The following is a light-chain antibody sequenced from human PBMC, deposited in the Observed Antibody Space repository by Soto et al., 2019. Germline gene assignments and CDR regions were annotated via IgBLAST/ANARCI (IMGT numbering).Light chain of an antibody. CDR1: QSVSSSY. CDR2: GAY. J-gene: IGKJ1*01. V-gene: IGKV3-20*01. CDR3: KQYGSSPWT. Sequence: EIVLTQSPATLSLSPGERATLSCRASQSVSSSYLAWYQQKPGQAHRLLIYGAYSRATGIQDRFSGSGSGTDFTLTIRRLEPEDFAVYYCKQYGSSPWTFGQGTKVDI.